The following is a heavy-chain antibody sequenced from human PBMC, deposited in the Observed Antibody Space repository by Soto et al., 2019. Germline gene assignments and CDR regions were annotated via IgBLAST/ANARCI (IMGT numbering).Heavy chain of an antibody. CDR2: IHHTGTA. CDR3: ARYSVATIRFFDY. Sequence: SETLSLTCTVSGDSITDYYWSWIRESPGKGLEWIAYIHHTGTANYNPSLKSRVTISVDTSKSQFTLRLSSVTAADTAVYFCARYSVATIRFFDYWGQGTLVTVSS. CDR1: GDSITDYY. V-gene: IGHV4-59*01. J-gene: IGHJ4*02. D-gene: IGHD5-12*01.